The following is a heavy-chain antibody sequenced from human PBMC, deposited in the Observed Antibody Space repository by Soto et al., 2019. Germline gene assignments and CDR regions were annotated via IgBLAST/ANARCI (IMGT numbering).Heavy chain of an antibody. Sequence: QVQLVESGGGMVKSGGSLRLSCAASGFTFSDYYMNWIRQAPGKGLEWLSSISSGGSSIHYADSVKGRFTISRHNARNSLSLQKNSLRAADTAVYYCARGAAAGGNFDYWGQGTLVTVSS. CDR1: GFTFSDYY. D-gene: IGHD6-13*01. CDR2: ISSGGSSI. V-gene: IGHV3-11*01. J-gene: IGHJ4*02. CDR3: ARGAAAGGNFDY.